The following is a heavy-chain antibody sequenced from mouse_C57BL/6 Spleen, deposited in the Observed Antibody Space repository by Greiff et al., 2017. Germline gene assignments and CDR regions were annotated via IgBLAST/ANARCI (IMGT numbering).Heavy chain of an antibody. D-gene: IGHD1-1*01. Sequence: LVEPGASVKISCKASGYSFTDYNMNWVKQSNGKSLEWIGVINPNYGTTSYNQKFKGKATLTVDQSSSTAYMQLNSLTSEDSAVYYCARSDYGSSSFDVWGTGTTVTVSS. CDR1: GYSFTDYN. CDR2: INPNYGTT. V-gene: IGHV1-39*01. CDR3: ARSDYGSSSFDV. J-gene: IGHJ1*03.